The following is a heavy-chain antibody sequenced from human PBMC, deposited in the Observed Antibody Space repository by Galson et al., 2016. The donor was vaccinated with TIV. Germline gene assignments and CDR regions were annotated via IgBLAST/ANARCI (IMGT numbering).Heavy chain of an antibody. CDR1: GGSVSSGAYS. J-gene: IGHJ6*02. D-gene: IGHD1-26*01. Sequence: TLSLTCAVSGGSVSSGAYSWNWIRQPPGKGLEWIGHIYQSGSTHYNPSLKSRVIISLERSKKLFSLKVSSVTAADTAVYFCARDRRERGMDVWGQGTTVTVSS. CDR2: IYQSGST. V-gene: IGHV4-30-2*01. CDR3: ARDRRERGMDV.